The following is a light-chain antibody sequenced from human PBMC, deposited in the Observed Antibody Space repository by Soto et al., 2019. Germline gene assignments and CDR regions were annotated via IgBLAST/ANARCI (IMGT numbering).Light chain of an antibody. CDR2: GAS. J-gene: IGKJ1*01. Sequence: DIQMTQSPSSLPASVGDRISITCRASQSIGTYLSWYQQKPGKAPKLLIYGASSLQTGVPSRFSGSGSGTEFIFTISSLQPEDFATYYCQQYHSSPTWTFGQGTKVDIK. CDR1: QSIGTY. V-gene: IGKV1-39*01. CDR3: QQYHSSPTWT.